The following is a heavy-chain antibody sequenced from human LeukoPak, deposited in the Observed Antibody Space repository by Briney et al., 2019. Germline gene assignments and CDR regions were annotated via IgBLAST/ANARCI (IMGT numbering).Heavy chain of an antibody. Sequence: PGGSLRLSCAASGFTFSSYTMNWVRQAPGKGLEWVASISVNSDHKPYADSVKGRFAISRDNAKNSLYLQMNSLRDEDTAVYYCASGAVASWGQGTLVTVSS. CDR3: ASGAVAS. J-gene: IGHJ4*02. CDR1: GFTFSSYT. CDR2: ISVNSDHK. D-gene: IGHD6-19*01. V-gene: IGHV3-21*01.